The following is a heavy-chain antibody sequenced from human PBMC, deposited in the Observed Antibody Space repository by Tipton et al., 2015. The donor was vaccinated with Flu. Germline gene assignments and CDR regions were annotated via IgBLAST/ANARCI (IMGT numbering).Heavy chain of an antibody. J-gene: IGHJ6*02. CDR2: IWYDGSNK. V-gene: IGHV3-33*01. Sequence: SLRLSCAASGFTFSSYGMHWVRQAPGKGLEWVAVIWYDGSNKYYADSVKGRFTISRDNSKNTLYLQMNSLRAEDTAVYYCARDDQPKLRFLEWLSPTETYSYYGMDVWGQGTTVTVSS. CDR3: ARDDQPKLRFLEWLSPTETYSYYGMDV. D-gene: IGHD3-3*01. CDR1: GFTFSSYG.